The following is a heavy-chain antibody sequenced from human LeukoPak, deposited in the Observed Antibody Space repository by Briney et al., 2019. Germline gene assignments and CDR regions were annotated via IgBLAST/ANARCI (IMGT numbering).Heavy chain of an antibody. CDR3: ARVDYYYGSGSYPIPTDH. Sequence: ASVKVSCKASGGTFSSYAISWVRQAPGQGLEWMGGIIPIFGTANYAQKFQGRVTITADESTSTAYMELSSLRSEDTAVYYCARVDYYYGSGSYPIPTDHWGQGTLVTVSS. J-gene: IGHJ4*02. CDR1: GGTFSSYA. D-gene: IGHD3-10*01. CDR2: IIPIFGTA. V-gene: IGHV1-69*13.